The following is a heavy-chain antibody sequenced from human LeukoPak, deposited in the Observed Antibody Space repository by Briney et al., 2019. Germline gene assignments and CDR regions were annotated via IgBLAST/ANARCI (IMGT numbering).Heavy chain of an antibody. J-gene: IGHJ4*02. CDR3: ARGFCTSGHCYNDFDY. CDR1: GYTFSIYS. D-gene: IGHD2-15*01. V-gene: IGHV1-69*06. Sequence: ASVKVSCKASGYTFSIYSISWVPQAPGLGLEWMGRIIPMSNTVDYAQRFQDRVTITADKSTGTAYMELSSLRSDDTAVYYFARGFCTSGHCYNDFDYWGQGTQVTVSS. CDR2: IIPMSNTV.